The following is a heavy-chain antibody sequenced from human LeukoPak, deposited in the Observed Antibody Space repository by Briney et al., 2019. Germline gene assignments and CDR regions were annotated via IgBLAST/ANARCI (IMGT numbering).Heavy chain of an antibody. Sequence: PGGSLRLSCAASGFTFSSYEMNWVRQAPGKGLEWVSYISSSGSTIYYADSVKGRFTIPRDNAKNSLYLQMNSLRAEDTAVYYCARGEITGTGFDYWGQGTLVTVSS. CDR1: GFTFSSYE. CDR2: ISSSGSTI. V-gene: IGHV3-48*03. CDR3: ARGEITGTGFDY. D-gene: IGHD1-7*01. J-gene: IGHJ4*02.